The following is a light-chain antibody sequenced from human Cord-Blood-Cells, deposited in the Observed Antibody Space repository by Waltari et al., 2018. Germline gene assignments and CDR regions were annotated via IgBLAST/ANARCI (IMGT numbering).Light chain of an antibody. Sequence: ELVLTPSPGTLSFSPGERATLSCRASQSVSSSYLAWYQQKPGQAPRLLIYGASSRATGIPDRFSGSGSGTDFTLTISRLEPEDFAVYYCQQYGSSFTFGPGTKVDIK. CDR1: QSVSSSY. CDR3: QQYGSSFT. CDR2: GAS. V-gene: IGKV3-20*01. J-gene: IGKJ3*01.